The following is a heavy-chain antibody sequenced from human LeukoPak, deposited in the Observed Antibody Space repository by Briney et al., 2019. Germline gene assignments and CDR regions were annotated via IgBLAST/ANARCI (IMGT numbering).Heavy chain of an antibody. Sequence: GGSLRLSCAASGFTFSNYAMNWVRQAPGKGLEWVASITTTGSRTYYADSMKGRCTIFRDNVKDTLYLQMNSLIAEDMAVYYCAREPMYGTFDTWGQGTMVTVPS. J-gene: IGHJ3*02. D-gene: IGHD1-1*01. CDR2: ITTTGSRT. CDR3: AREPMYGTFDT. CDR1: GFTFSNYA. V-gene: IGHV3-21*01.